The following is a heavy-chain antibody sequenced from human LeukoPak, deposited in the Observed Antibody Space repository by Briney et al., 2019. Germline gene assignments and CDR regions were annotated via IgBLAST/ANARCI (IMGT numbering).Heavy chain of an antibody. CDR3: ASIPTTVTTYYYYGMDV. CDR2: INHSGST. Sequence: SETLSLTCAVYGGSLSGNYWGWIRQPPGKGLEWIGKINHSGSTNYNPSLKSRVTISVDTSKNQFSLKLSSVTAADTAVYYCASIPTTVTTYYYYGMDVWGQGTTVTVSS. CDR1: GGSLSGNY. J-gene: IGHJ6*02. D-gene: IGHD4-17*01. V-gene: IGHV4-34*01.